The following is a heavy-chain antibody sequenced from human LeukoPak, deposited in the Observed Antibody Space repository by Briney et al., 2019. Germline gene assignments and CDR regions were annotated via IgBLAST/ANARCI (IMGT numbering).Heavy chain of an antibody. CDR3: ARGGYSSSWYWPPHYYYYGMDV. J-gene: IGHJ6*02. D-gene: IGHD6-13*01. Sequence: SETLSLTCTVSGGSISGSSYYWGWIRQPPGKGLEWIGSIYYSGSTYYNPSLKSRVTISVDTSKNQFSLKLSSVTAADTAVYYCARGGYSSSWYWPPHYYYYGMDVWGQGTTVTVSS. V-gene: IGHV4-39*02. CDR1: GGSISGSSYY. CDR2: IYYSGST.